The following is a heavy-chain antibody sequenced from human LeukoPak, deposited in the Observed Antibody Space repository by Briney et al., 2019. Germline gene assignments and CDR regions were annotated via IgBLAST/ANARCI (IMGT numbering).Heavy chain of an antibody. Sequence: SVKVSCKASGGTFSSYAISWVRQAPGQGLEWMGGIIPIFGTANYAQKFQGRVTITADESTSTAYMELSSLRSEDTAVYYCARTSLYDYVWGSYRYLDYWGQGTLVTVSS. CDR1: GGTFSSYA. D-gene: IGHD3-16*02. CDR2: IIPIFGTA. V-gene: IGHV1-69*13. CDR3: ARTSLYDYVWGSYRYLDY. J-gene: IGHJ4*02.